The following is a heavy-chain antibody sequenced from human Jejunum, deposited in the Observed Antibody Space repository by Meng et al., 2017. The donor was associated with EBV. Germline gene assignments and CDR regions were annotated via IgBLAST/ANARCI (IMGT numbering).Heavy chain of an antibody. CDR3: TKDVGVVLFDY. CDR1: GFTFSSSA. V-gene: IGHV3-23*04. Sequence: EVELVGSGGGLVQPGGSLRLSCAASGFTFSSSAMSWVRQAPGKGLEWVSSIGGSGGATYYADSVKGRFTISRDNSKSTLYLQMNSLRAEDTAVYYCTKDVGVVLFDYWGQGTLVTVSS. D-gene: IGHD2-8*01. CDR2: IGGSGGAT. J-gene: IGHJ4*02.